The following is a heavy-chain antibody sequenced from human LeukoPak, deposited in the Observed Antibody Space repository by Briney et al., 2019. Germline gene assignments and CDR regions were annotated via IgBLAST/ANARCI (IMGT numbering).Heavy chain of an antibody. D-gene: IGHD1-26*01. CDR3: ARSGQWELPDY. J-gene: IGHJ4*02. Sequence: PSETLSLTCTVSGGSISSGSYYWSWIRQPPGKGLEWIGYIYYTGSTNYNPSLKSRVTISIDTSKNQFSLKLSSVTAADTAVYYCARSGQWELPDYWGQGTLVTVSS. V-gene: IGHV4-61*01. CDR2: IYYTGST. CDR1: GGSISSGSYY.